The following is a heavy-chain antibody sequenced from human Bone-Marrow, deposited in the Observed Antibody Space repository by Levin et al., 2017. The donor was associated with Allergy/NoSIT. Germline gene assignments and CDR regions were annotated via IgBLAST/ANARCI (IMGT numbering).Heavy chain of an antibody. CDR1: GFTFSSYG. CDR2: VSGSGGST. CDR3: AKGGAYYYDSSGYFDY. Sequence: GESLKISCAASGFTFSSYGMSWVRQAPGKGLEWVSVVSGSGGSTDYADSVKGRFTISRDNSKNTLYLQMNSLRAEDTAVYYCAKGGAYYYDSSGYFDYWGQGTLVTVSS. D-gene: IGHD3-22*01. V-gene: IGHV3-23*01. J-gene: IGHJ4*02.